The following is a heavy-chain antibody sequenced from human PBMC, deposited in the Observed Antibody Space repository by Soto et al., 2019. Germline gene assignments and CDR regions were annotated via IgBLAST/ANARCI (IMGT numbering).Heavy chain of an antibody. CDR2: MNPNSGNT. J-gene: IGHJ4*02. D-gene: IGHD3-9*01. V-gene: IGHV1-8*01. CDR3: ARGPVDFDWLLYPVNFDY. CDR1: GYTFTSYD. Sequence: ASVKVSCKASGYTFTSYDIDWVRQATGQGLEWMGWMNPNSGNTGYAQKFQGRVTMTRNTSISTAYMELSSLRSEDTAVYYCARGPVDFDWLLYPVNFDYWGQGTLVTVSS.